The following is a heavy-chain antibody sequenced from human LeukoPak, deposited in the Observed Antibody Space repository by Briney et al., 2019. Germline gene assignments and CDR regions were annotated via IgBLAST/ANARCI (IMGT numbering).Heavy chain of an antibody. Sequence: SETLSLTCTVSGGSISSYYWSWIRQPAGKGLEWIGRIYTSGSTNYNPSLKSRVTMSVDTSKDQFSLKLSSVTAADMAVYYCARDWASYNWNVEDAFDIWGQGTMVTVSS. CDR1: GGSISSYY. J-gene: IGHJ3*02. CDR3: ARDWASYNWNVEDAFDI. D-gene: IGHD1-1*01. CDR2: IYTSGST. V-gene: IGHV4-4*07.